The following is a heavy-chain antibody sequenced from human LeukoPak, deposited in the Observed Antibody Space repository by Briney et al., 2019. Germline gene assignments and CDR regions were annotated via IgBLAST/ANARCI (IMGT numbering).Heavy chain of an antibody. CDR3: ARDVLGYCSSTSCYGTRGSSDY. D-gene: IGHD2-2*01. Sequence: EASVKVSCKASGYTFTSYGISWVRQAPGQGLEWMGWINAYNGNTNYAQKLQGRVTMTTDTSTSTAYMELRSLRSDDTAVYYCARDVLGYCSSTSCYGTRGSSDYWGQGTLVTVSS. CDR2: INAYNGNT. J-gene: IGHJ4*02. V-gene: IGHV1-18*01. CDR1: GYTFTSYG.